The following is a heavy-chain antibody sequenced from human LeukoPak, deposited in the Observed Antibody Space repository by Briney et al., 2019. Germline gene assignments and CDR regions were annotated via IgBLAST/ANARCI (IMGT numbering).Heavy chain of an antibody. CDR3: ARDPTVVVVAAGSGWFDP. CDR2: INSDGSST. D-gene: IGHD2-15*01. J-gene: IGHJ5*02. CDR1: GFTFSSYW. Sequence: HPGGSLRLSCAASGFTFSSYWMHWVRQAPGKGLVWVSRINSDGSSTSYADSVKGRFTISRDNAKNTLYLQMNSLRAEDTAVYYCARDPTVVVVAAGSGWFDPWGQGTLVTVSS. V-gene: IGHV3-74*01.